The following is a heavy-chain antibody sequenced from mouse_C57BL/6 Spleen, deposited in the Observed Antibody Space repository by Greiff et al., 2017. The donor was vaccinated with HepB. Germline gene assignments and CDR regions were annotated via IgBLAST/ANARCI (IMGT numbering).Heavy chain of an antibody. D-gene: IGHD2-10*01. V-gene: IGHV6-3*01. J-gene: IGHJ4*01. CDR3: FFLLLYAMDY. CDR2: IRLKSDNYAT. CDR1: GFTFSNYW. Sequence: EVKLMESGGGLVQPGGSMKLSCVASGFTFSNYWMNWVRQSPEKGLEWVAQIRLKSDNYATHYAESVKGRFTISRDDSKSSVYLQMNNLRAEDTGIYYCFFLLLYAMDYWGQGTSVTVSS.